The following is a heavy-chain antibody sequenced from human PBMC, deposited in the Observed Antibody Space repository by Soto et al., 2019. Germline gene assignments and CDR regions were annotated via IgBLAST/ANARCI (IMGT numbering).Heavy chain of an antibody. Sequence: EVQLVESGGGSIQPGGSLRLSCVVSGFTFSTYWMHWVHQAPGKGLVWVSRINGDGSITTYADSVKGRFTISRDNAKNTLYLQMNSLRVEDTAVYYCVREKRVGATNGRWFDPWGQGTLVTVSS. J-gene: IGHJ5*02. CDR3: VREKRVGATNGRWFDP. D-gene: IGHD1-26*01. V-gene: IGHV3-74*03. CDR1: GFTFSTYW. CDR2: INGDGSIT.